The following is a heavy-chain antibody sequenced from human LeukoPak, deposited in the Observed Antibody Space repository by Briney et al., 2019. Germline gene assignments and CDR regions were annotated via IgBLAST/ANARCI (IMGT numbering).Heavy chain of an antibody. Sequence: GGSLRLSCAASGFTFSNAWMSWVRQAPGKGLEWVGRIKSKTDGGTTDYAAPVKGRFTISRDDSKNTLYLQMNSLKTEDTAVYYCTTPPDSSSWYPKGYWGQGTLVTVSS. CDR2: IKSKTDGGTT. D-gene: IGHD6-13*01. CDR3: TTPPDSSSWYPKGY. V-gene: IGHV3-15*01. J-gene: IGHJ4*02. CDR1: GFTFSNAW.